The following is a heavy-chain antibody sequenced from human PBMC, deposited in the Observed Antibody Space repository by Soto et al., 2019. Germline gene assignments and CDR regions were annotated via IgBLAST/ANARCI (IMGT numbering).Heavy chain of an antibody. CDR3: ATTSGVTAAAGHDAFDL. V-gene: IGHV5-51*01. Sequence: GESLKISCKGSGYSFTSYWIGWVRQMPGKGLEWMGIIYPGDSDTRYSPSFQGQVTISADKSISTAYLQWSSLKASDTAMYYCATTSGVTAAAGHDAFDLWGQGTMATVS. D-gene: IGHD6-13*01. J-gene: IGHJ3*01. CDR1: GYSFTSYW. CDR2: IYPGDSDT.